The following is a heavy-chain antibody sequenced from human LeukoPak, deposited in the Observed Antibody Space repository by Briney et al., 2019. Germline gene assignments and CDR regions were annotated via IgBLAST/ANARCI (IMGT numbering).Heavy chain of an antibody. Sequence: ASVKVSCKASGGTFSSYAISWVRRAPGQGLEWMGGIIPIFGTANYAQKFQGRITITADKSTSTAYMELSSLRSEDTAVYYCAGGIAVAAPFDYWGQGTLVTVSS. CDR3: AGGIAVAAPFDY. V-gene: IGHV1-69*06. D-gene: IGHD6-19*01. CDR1: GGTFSSYA. J-gene: IGHJ4*02. CDR2: IIPIFGTA.